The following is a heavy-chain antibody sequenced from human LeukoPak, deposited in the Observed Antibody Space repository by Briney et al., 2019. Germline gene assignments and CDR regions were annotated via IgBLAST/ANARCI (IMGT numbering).Heavy chain of an antibody. CDR3: ASSYYYDSSGFWDAFDI. CDR2: IYPGDSDT. V-gene: IGHV5-51*01. Sequence: GESLKIPCKGSGYSFTSYWIGWVRQMPGKGLEWMGIIYPGDSDTRYSPSFQGQVTISADKSISTAYLQWSSLKASDTAMYYCASSYYYDSSGFWDAFDIWGQGTMVTVSS. D-gene: IGHD3-22*01. J-gene: IGHJ3*02. CDR1: GYSFTSYW.